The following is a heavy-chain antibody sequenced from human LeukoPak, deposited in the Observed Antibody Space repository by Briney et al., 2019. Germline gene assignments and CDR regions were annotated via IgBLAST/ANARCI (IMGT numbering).Heavy chain of an antibody. CDR1: GFTFSSYA. J-gene: IGHJ5*02. CDR3: ANRDPHGNLQIS. CDR2: ISGSGGST. Sequence: GSLRLSCAASGFTFSSYAMSWVRQAPGKGLEWVSAISGSGGSTYYADSVKGRFTISRDNSKNTLYLQMNSLRAEDTAVYYCANRDPHGNLQISWGQGTLVTVSS. D-gene: IGHD5-24*01. V-gene: IGHV3-23*01.